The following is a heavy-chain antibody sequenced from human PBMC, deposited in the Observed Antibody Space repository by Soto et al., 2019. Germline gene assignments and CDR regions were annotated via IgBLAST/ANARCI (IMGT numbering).Heavy chain of an antibody. CDR2: INAGNGYT. D-gene: IGHD6-19*01. J-gene: IGHJ4*02. CDR3: ATWTWLVPFDY. Sequence: GASVKVSCTASGYTFTSYVIHWVRQAPGQRLEWMGWINAGNGYTKYSQKFQGRVTITRDTSASTAYMELNSLRSEDTAVYYCATWTWLVPFDYWGQGTLVTVSS. V-gene: IGHV1-3*01. CDR1: GYTFTSYV.